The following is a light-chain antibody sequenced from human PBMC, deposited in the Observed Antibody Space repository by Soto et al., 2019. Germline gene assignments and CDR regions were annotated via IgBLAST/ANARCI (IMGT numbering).Light chain of an antibody. CDR3: QQSYSTPT. CDR1: QDIGTY. CDR2: ASS. J-gene: IGKJ2*01. V-gene: IGKV1-39*01. Sequence: DIQMTQSPSSLSASIGDSVIITCRASQDIGTYLNWYQHKPGKAPILLIYASSSLQSGVPSRFSGSGSGTDFTHTISSLEPEDVATYYCQQSYSTPTFGQGTKVEIK.